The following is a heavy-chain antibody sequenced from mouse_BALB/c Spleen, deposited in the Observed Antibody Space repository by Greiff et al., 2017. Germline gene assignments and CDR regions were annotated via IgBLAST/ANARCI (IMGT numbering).Heavy chain of an antibody. CDR1: GFTFSSYG. D-gene: IGHD2-1*01. Sequence: EVQLVESGGGLVQPGGSLKLSCAASGFTFSSYGMSWVRQTPDKRLELVATINSNGGSTYYPDSVKGRFTISRDNAKNTLYLQMSSLKSKDTAMYYCARRYGNYLYYFDYWGQGTTLTVSS. CDR3: ARRYGNYLYYFDY. V-gene: IGHV5-6-3*01. J-gene: IGHJ2*01. CDR2: INSNGGST.